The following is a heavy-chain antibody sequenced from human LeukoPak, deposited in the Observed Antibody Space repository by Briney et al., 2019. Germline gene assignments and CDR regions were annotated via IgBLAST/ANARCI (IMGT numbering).Heavy chain of an antibody. CDR3: ARSTWYYDSSGYYYFDY. D-gene: IGHD3-22*01. J-gene: IGHJ4*02. V-gene: IGHV4-4*07. CDR2: IYTSGST. CDR1: GGSISSCY. Sequence: SETLSLTCTVSGGSISSCYWSWIRQPAGKGLEWIGRIYTSGSTNYNPSLKSRVTMSVDTSKNQFSLKLSSVAAADTAVYYCARSTWYYDSSGYYYFDYWGQGTLVTVSS.